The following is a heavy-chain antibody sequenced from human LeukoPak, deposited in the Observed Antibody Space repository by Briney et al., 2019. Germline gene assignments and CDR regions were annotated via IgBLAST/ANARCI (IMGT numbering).Heavy chain of an antibody. CDR1: SPSISSYY. Sequence: SETLSLTCTVWSPSISSYYWNCLRQPAGKGLEWIGRIYTSSNTKYNPSLKSRVIMSVDTSKNQFSLKLSSVTAADTAVYYCARDHFDNSLFYYYFDFWGQGTLVTVSS. D-gene: IGHD3-22*01. CDR2: IYTSSNT. CDR3: ARDHFDNSLFYYYFDF. J-gene: IGHJ4*01. V-gene: IGHV4-4*07.